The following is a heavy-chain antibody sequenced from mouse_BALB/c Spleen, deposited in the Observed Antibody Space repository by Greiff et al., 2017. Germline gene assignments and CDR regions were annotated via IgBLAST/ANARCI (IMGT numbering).Heavy chain of an antibody. CDR1: GFTFSSYA. CDR2: ISSGGST. CDR3: ARGLYDYDAMDY. V-gene: IGHV5-6-5*01. J-gene: IGHJ4*01. D-gene: IGHD2-3*01. Sequence: EVKLMESGGGLVKPGGSLKLSCAASGFTFSSYAMSWVRQTPEKRLEWVASISSGGSTYYPDSVKGRFTISRDNARNILYLQMSSLRSEDTAMYYCARGLYDYDAMDYWGQGTSVTVSS.